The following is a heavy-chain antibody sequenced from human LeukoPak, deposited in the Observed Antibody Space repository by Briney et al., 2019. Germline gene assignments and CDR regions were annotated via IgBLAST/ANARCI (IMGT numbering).Heavy chain of an antibody. Sequence: GVSLRLSCTASGFAFSNHAMSWVRQAPGKGLEWVSSISISGGTTYYADSVKGRFTISRENSKSTLYLQMNSLRADDTAVYYCANEIRPNDYWGQGTLVTVSS. CDR3: ANEIRPNDY. V-gene: IGHV3-23*01. J-gene: IGHJ4*02. CDR1: GFAFSNHA. D-gene: IGHD4-17*01. CDR2: ISISGGTT.